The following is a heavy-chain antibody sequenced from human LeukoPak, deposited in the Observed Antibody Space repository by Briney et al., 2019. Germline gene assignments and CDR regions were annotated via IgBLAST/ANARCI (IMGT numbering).Heavy chain of an antibody. CDR1: GFTFSGSA. V-gene: IGHV3-30*04. CDR3: ARDRLYDFWSGYLDV. CDR2: ISYDGSNK. Sequence: PGGSLRLSCAASGFTFSGSAMHWVRQAPGKGLEWVAVISYDGSNKYYADSVKGRFTISRDNSKNTLYLQMNSLRAEDTAVYYCARDRLYDFWSGYLDVWGKGTTVTVSS. J-gene: IGHJ6*03. D-gene: IGHD3-3*01.